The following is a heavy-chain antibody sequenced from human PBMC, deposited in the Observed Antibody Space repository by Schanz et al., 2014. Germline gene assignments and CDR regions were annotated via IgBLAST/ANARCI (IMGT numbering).Heavy chain of an antibody. Sequence: QVQLVDSGGGVVQPGRSLRLSCAASGFTFSSYALHWVRQAPGKGLEWVAFVPFDGSQKFYADSVKGRFTISRDNSKNTVYLQMNSLRPEDTAVYYCAKYRGYYRVSGSYRELEYWGQGTLVTVSS. J-gene: IGHJ4*02. V-gene: IGHV3-30*18. D-gene: IGHD3-10*01. CDR3: AKYRGYYRVSGSYRELEY. CDR1: GFTFSSYA. CDR2: VPFDGSQK.